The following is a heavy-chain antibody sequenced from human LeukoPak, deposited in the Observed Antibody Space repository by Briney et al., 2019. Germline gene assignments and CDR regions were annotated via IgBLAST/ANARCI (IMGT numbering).Heavy chain of an antibody. CDR3: ARAGPENLNWRYYIDF. Sequence: SETLSLTCTVSGDSINKYFWSWLRQSPATGLERIGYISHSGDTNYHPSLKSRVTISLDKSNNRFSLTLTSVTAADTAVYYCARAGPENLNWRYYIDFWGQGILVTVSS. V-gene: IGHV4-59*01. CDR2: ISHSGDT. J-gene: IGHJ4*02. D-gene: IGHD1-1*01. CDR1: GDSINKYF.